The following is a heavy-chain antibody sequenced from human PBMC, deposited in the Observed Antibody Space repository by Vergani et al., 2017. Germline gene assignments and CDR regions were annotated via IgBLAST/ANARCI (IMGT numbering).Heavy chain of an antibody. V-gene: IGHV3-23*01. CDR2: LTGGGGST. Sequence: EVQLLASGGSLKQPGGSVRLSCAASGFTFSTYAMHWVRPAPGKGLEWVSALTGGGGSTYYADSFRGRFIISRDNSRDTLYLQMNSLRPEDTATYYCVNDAGSYENFFDSWGQGTLVTVSS. CDR3: VNDAGSYENFFDS. CDR1: GFTFSTYA. J-gene: IGHJ4*02. D-gene: IGHD1-26*01.